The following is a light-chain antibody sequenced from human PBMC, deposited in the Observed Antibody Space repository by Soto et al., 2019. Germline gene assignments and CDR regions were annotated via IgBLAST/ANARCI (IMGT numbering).Light chain of an antibody. CDR1: QTVNSNY. CDR2: AAG. J-gene: IGKJ1*01. CDR3: QQYGNSPVA. V-gene: IGKV3-20*01. Sequence: EIVLTQSPGTLSLSPGERATLSCRASQTVNSNYLAWYQQKPGQAPRLLIYAAGSRATGIPDRFSGSGSGTDFILTISRLEPEDFALYFCQQYGNSPVAFGQGTRVEIK.